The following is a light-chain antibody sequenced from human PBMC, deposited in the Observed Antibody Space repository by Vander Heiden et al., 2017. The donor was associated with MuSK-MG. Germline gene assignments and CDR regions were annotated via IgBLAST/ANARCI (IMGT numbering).Light chain of an antibody. V-gene: IGKV1-5*03. J-gene: IGKJ1*01. CDR1: QSINTW. Sequence: DIQMTQSPSTLSASVGDEVTITCRASQSINTWLAWYQQKPGKAPKLLIYKASSLESWVPSRFSGSGSGTDFTLTINGLQPDDFSTYYCQQYNSFSMSFGQGTNVEIK. CDR2: KAS. CDR3: QQYNSFSMS.